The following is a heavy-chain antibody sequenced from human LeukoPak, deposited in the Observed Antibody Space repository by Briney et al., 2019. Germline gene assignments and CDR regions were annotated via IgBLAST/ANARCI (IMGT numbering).Heavy chain of an antibody. J-gene: IGHJ4*02. D-gene: IGHD3-22*01. V-gene: IGHV4-39*01. Sequence: KPSETLFLTCTFSGDSISSSSYYWVWLRQPPGEGLEWIATIHYTGSTYYNPSLKSRVTISVDTSKNQFSLKLSSVTAADTAMYYCARYWGPYDNSGAYFDYWGQGTLVTVSS. CDR2: IHYTGST. CDR1: GDSISSSSYY. CDR3: ARYWGPYDNSGAYFDY.